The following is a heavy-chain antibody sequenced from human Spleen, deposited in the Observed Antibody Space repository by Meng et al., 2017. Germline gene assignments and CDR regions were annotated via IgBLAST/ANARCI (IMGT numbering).Heavy chain of an antibody. CDR2: IGSSGSNV. J-gene: IGHJ4*02. Sequence: GESLKISCAASGFTFGDYHMTWFRQAPGKGLEWVSYIGSSGSNVYYEDSVKGRFTISRDNAKNSLYLQMNSLRVEDTAVYYCARDRSTSGIFIYYVDYWGQGTLVTVSS. V-gene: IGHV3-11*01. CDR3: ARDRSTSGIFIYYVDY. D-gene: IGHD3-10*01. CDR1: GFTFGDYH.